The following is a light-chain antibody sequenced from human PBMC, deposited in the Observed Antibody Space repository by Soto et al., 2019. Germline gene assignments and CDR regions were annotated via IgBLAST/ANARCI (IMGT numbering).Light chain of an antibody. Sequence: QSVLTQPRSVSGSPGQSVTISCTGTSNDVGGYDYVAWYQQYPGKAPTYILYDVTKRSSGVPDRFSGSKSGNTASLSISVLQADDEADYYCCSYAGNYTFFGGGTKLTVL. CDR2: DVT. J-gene: IGLJ2*01. CDR1: SNDVGGYDY. CDR3: CSYAGNYTF. V-gene: IGLV2-11*01.